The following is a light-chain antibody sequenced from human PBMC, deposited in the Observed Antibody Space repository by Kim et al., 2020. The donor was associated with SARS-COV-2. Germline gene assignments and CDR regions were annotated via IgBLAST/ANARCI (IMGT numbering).Light chain of an antibody. CDR2: DVS. J-gene: IGLJ1*01. V-gene: IGLV2-14*03. CDR1: SSDVGGYNY. CDR3: SSYTSSSTLYV. Sequence: QSARTQPASVSGSPGQSVTISCTGTSSDVGGYNYVSWYQQHPGKAPKLMIYDVSNRPSWVSNRFSGSKSGNTASLTISGLQAEDEADYYCSSYTSSSTLYVFGTGTKVTVL.